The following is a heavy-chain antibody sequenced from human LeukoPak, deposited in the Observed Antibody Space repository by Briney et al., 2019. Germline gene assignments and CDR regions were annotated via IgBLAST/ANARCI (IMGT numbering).Heavy chain of an antibody. CDR3: ARKLMTTVTILFDY. CDR1: GGSFSGYY. D-gene: IGHD4-17*01. J-gene: IGHJ4*02. V-gene: IGHV4-34*01. CDR2: INHSGST. Sequence: SETLSLTCAVYGGSFSGYYWSWIRQPPGKGLDWIGEINHSGSTNYNPSLKSRVTISVDTSKNQFSLKLSSVTAADTAVYYCARKLMTTVTILFDYWGQGTLVTVSS.